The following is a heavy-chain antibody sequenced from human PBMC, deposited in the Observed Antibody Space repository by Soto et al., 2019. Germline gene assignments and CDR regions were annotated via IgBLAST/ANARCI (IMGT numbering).Heavy chain of an antibody. CDR2: INDSGST. J-gene: IGHJ6*02. CDR3: ARGFHYGSGDRGLDV. Sequence: WTWIRQPPGKGLEWIGEINDSGSTNYNPSLESRVTISVDTSKNQFSLKLSSMTAADTAVYYCARGFHYGSGDRGLDVWGQGTTVTVSS. V-gene: IGHV4-34*01. D-gene: IGHD3-10*01.